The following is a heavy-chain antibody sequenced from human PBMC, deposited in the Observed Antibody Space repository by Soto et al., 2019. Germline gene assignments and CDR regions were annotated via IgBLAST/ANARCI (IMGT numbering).Heavy chain of an antibody. CDR3: ARGPLDY. V-gene: IGHV3-7*01. CDR1: GFTFIRHW. Sequence: GGSLRLSCAASGFTFIRHWMTWVRQAPGKGLEWVANINEDGSEDYYVDSVKGRFTISRDNGKNSLYFQMNSLRIEDTAVYYCARGPLDYWGQGTQVTVSS. J-gene: IGHJ4*02. CDR2: INEDGSED.